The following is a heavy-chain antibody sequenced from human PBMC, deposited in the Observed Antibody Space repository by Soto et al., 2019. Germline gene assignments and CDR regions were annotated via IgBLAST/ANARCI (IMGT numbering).Heavy chain of an antibody. J-gene: IGHJ6*02. CDR1: GPSFRTYY. V-gene: IGHV4-34*01. CDR2: IDPSGGT. CDR3: AREESYGWSGESLDV. Sequence: SATLAITCTASGPSFRTYYWSWIGLHVAGKVLKWIGEIDPSGGTNYSPSLKSRAIISDDTSKNQFSLTLTSVTAADTAVYYCAREESYGWSGESLDVWGQGTTVTVSS. D-gene: IGHD3-16*01.